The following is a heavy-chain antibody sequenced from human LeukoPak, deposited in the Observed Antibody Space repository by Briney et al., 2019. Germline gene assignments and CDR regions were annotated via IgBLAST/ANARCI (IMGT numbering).Heavy chain of an antibody. CDR1: GFTFSSHA. CDR3: ASLVVPAAKSAFDI. D-gene: IGHD2-2*01. Sequence: GGGLRVSCAAPGFTFSSHAMNWVRQAPGKGLWWGSYISISSSSVYYADSVKGRFTISRDNAKNSLYLQMNSLRAEDTAVYYCASLVVPAAKSAFDIWGQGTMLTVSS. CDR2: ISISSSSV. V-gene: IGHV3-48*04. J-gene: IGHJ3*02.